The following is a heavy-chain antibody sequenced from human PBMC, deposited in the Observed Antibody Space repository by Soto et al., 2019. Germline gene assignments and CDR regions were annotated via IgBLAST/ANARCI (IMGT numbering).Heavy chain of an antibody. CDR1: GFTFTNPA. J-gene: IGHJ4*02. Sequence: SGKVSCKASGFTFTNPAVQWVRQARGQRLEWIGWIVVGSGNTNYAQKFQERVTITRDLSTSTAYMELSSLRSEDTAVYYCAAASYYDILTGDFDSWGQGTLVTVSS. D-gene: IGHD3-9*01. CDR2: IVVGSGNT. V-gene: IGHV1-58*01. CDR3: AAASYYDILTGDFDS.